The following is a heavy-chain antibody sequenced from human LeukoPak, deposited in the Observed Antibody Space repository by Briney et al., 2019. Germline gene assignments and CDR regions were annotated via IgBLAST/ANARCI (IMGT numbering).Heavy chain of an antibody. CDR3: ARDFRFLDDY. CDR2: INWNGGST. Sequence: GGSLRLSCAASGFTFDDYGMSWVCQAPGKGLEWVSGINWNGGSTGYADSVKGRFTISRDDAKNSLYLQMNSLRAEDTAMYYCARDFRFLDDYWGQGTLVTVSS. D-gene: IGHD3-3*01. J-gene: IGHJ4*02. CDR1: GFTFDDYG. V-gene: IGHV3-20*04.